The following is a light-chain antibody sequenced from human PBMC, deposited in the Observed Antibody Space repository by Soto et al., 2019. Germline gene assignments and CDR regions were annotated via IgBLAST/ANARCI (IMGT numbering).Light chain of an antibody. J-gene: IGKJ2*01. CDR2: GAS. Sequence: EVVMTQSPVTLSVSPGERATLSCWASQSVSSNLAWYQQKPDQAPRLLIHGASTRATGIPARFSGSGSGTEFTLTISSLQSEDFAVYFCQQYNNWPYTFGQGTKLEIK. CDR1: QSVSSN. CDR3: QQYNNWPYT. V-gene: IGKV3-15*01.